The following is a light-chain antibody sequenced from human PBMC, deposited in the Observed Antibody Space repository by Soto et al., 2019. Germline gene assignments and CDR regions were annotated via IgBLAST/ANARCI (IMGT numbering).Light chain of an antibody. CDR1: QSISSW. CDR3: QQYNSYPET. V-gene: IGKV1-5*01. J-gene: IGKJ1*01. CDR2: DAS. Sequence: DILMTQSPATLSASIGDRVTITCRASQSISSWLAWYQQKPGKAPKLLIYDASSLESGVPSRFSGSGSGTEFTLTISSLQPDDFATYYCQQYNSYPETFGQGTKV.